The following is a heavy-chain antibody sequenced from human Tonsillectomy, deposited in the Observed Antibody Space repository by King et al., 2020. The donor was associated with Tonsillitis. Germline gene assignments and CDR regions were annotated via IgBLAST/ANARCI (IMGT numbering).Heavy chain of an antibody. J-gene: IGHJ4*02. CDR1: GFTFSSYS. CDR2: ISSSSSYI. D-gene: IGHD6-13*01. V-gene: IGHV3-21*01. CDR3: ARDLGWYSSSCFDY. Sequence: VQLVESGGGLVKPGGSLRLSCAASGFTFSSYSMNWVRQAPGRGLEWVSSISSSSSYIYYADSVKGRFTISRDNAKNSLYLQMNSLRAEDTAVYYCARDLGWYSSSCFDYWGQGTLVTVSS.